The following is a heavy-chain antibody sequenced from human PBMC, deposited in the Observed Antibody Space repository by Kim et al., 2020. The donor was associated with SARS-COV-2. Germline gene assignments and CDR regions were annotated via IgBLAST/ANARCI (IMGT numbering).Heavy chain of an antibody. CDR2: ISSSSSYI. J-gene: IGHJ3*02. CDR3: ARGRGQQLVSAFDI. CDR1: GFTFSSYS. Sequence: GGSLRLSCAASGFTFSSYSMNWVRQAPGKGLEWVSSISSSSSYIYYADSVKGRFTISRDNAKNSLYLQMNSLRAEDTAVYDCARGRGQQLVSAFDIWGQGTMVTVSS. V-gene: IGHV3-21*01. D-gene: IGHD6-13*01.